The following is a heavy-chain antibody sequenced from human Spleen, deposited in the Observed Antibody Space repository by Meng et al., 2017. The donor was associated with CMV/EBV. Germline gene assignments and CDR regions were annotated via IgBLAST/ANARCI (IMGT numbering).Heavy chain of an antibody. Sequence: GESLKISCAASGFTFSSYAMHWVRQAPGKGLEWVAVISYDGSNKYYADSVKGRFTISRDNSKNTLYLQMNSLRAEDTAAYYCARDRGWLQWANYFDYWGQGTLVTVSS. CDR1: GFTFSSYA. V-gene: IGHV3-30*04. D-gene: IGHD5-24*01. J-gene: IGHJ4*02. CDR2: ISYDGSNK. CDR3: ARDRGWLQWANYFDY.